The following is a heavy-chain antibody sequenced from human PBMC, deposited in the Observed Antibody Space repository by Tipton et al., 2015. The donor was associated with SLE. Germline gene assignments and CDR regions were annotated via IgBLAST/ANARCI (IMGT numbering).Heavy chain of an antibody. CDR1: GGSFSGYY. CDR3: ARGGGWELRYFDY. V-gene: IGHV4-34*01. D-gene: IGHD1-26*01. J-gene: IGHJ4*02. Sequence: LRLSCAVYGGSFSGYYWSWIRQPPGKGLEWIGEINHSGSTNYNPSLKSRVTISVDTSKNQFSLKLSSVTAADTAVYYCARGGGWELRYFDYWGQGTLVTVSS. CDR2: INHSGST.